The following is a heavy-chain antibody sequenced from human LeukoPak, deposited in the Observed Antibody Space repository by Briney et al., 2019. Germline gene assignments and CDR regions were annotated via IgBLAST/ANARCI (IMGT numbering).Heavy chain of an antibody. CDR2: ISSSGSTI. CDR3: ARDRIAARWFDP. CDR1: GFTFSSYE. V-gene: IGHV3-48*03. J-gene: IGHJ5*02. D-gene: IGHD6-13*01. Sequence: GGPLRLSCAASGFTFSSYEMNGVRQAPGKGLEGVSYISSSGSTIYYADSVKGRLTISRDNAKNSLYLQMNSLRAEDTAVYYCARDRIAARWFDPWGQGNLVTASS.